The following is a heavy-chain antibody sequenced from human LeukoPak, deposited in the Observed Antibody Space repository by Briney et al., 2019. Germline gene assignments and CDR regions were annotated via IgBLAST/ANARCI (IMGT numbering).Heavy chain of an antibody. CDR2: IYTSGST. V-gene: IGHV4-4*09. CDR3: AGTEVATISAFDY. D-gene: IGHD5-12*01. CDR1: GGSISSYY. J-gene: IGHJ4*02. Sequence: SETLSLTCTVSGGSISSYYWSWIRQPPGKGPEWIGYIYTSGSTNYNPSLKSRVTISVDTSRNQFSLKLSSVTAADTAVYYCAGTEVATISAFDYWGQGTLVTVSS.